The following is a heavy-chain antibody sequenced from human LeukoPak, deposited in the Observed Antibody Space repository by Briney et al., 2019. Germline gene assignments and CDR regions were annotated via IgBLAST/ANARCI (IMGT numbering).Heavy chain of an antibody. J-gene: IGHJ4*02. CDR2: ISGDGGST. Sequence: SGGSLRLFYPASGFTLDDYAMHWVRHAPGKCMEWVSLISGDGGSTYYADSVKGRFTISRDNSKNSLYLQMNSLRTEDTALYYCAKDFAYCGGDCYSDYFDYWGQGTLVTVSS. CDR1: GFTLDDYA. D-gene: IGHD2-21*02. CDR3: AKDFAYCGGDCYSDYFDY. V-gene: IGHV3-43*02.